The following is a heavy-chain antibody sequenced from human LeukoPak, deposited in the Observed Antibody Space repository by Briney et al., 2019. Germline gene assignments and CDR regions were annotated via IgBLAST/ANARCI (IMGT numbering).Heavy chain of an antibody. V-gene: IGHV4-30-4*01. CDR2: TYYSGST. D-gene: IGHD3-22*01. Sequence: SQTLSLTCTVSGVSISSGDYYWSWIRQPPGKGLEWIGYTYYSGSTYYNPSLKSRVTISVNTSKNQFSLKLSSVTAADTAVYYCARPYYYDSRIDPWGQGTRVTVSS. CDR1: GVSISSGDYY. J-gene: IGHJ5*02. CDR3: ARPYYYDSRIDP.